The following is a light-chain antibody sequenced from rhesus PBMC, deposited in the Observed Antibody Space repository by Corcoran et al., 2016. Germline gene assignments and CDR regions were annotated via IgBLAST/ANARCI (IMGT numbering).Light chain of an antibody. CDR1: LGIISW. CDR2: AAS. V-gene: IGKV1-33*02. CDR3: RQHNSYPYT. Sequence: DIQMTQSPSSLSASVGDRVTITCQASLGIISWLAWYQQKPGKAPRLLIYAASSLQSGVPSRFSGSGSVTNFTLTISSLQPEDFATDYCRQHNSYPYTFGQGTKVEIK. J-gene: IGKJ2*01.